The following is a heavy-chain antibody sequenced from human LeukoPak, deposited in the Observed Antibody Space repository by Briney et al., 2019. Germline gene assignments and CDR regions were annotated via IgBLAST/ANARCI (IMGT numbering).Heavy chain of an antibody. Sequence: SETLSLTCTVSGGSISSSSYYWGWIRQPPGQGLEWIGSIYYSGSTNYNPSLKSRVTISVDTSKNQFSLKLSSVTAADTAVYYCARDGDSSGYYFAAFDIWGQGTMVTVSS. CDR1: GGSISSSSYY. CDR3: ARDGDSSGYYFAAFDI. V-gene: IGHV4-39*07. J-gene: IGHJ3*02. CDR2: IYYSGST. D-gene: IGHD3-22*01.